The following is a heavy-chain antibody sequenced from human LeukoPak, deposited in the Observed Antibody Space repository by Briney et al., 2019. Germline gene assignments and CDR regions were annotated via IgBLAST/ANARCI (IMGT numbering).Heavy chain of an antibody. Sequence: GRSLRLSCAASGFTFSSYDMNWVRQAPGKGLEWVSYIGGSRSGIYYADSVKGQFTISRDNARNSLYLQMNSLRAEDTAVYYCARSSFSNGMDVWGRGTTVTVSS. V-gene: IGHV3-48*03. CDR1: GFTFSSYD. D-gene: IGHD3-10*01. CDR3: ARSSFSNGMDV. CDR2: IGGSRSGI. J-gene: IGHJ6*04.